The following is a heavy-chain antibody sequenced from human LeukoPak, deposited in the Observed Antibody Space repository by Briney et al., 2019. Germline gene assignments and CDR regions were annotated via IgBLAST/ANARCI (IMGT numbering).Heavy chain of an antibody. J-gene: IGHJ4*02. Sequence: GGSLRLSCTASGFTFSSYTMTWVRQAPGKGLKWVSTITTGDGNTYYADSVKGRFTVSRDDSKNTLYLQMNSLRAEDTAVYYCARGAANTNGMLDYWGQGTLVTVSS. CDR1: GFTFSSYT. CDR2: ITTGDGNT. CDR3: ARGAANTNGMLDY. V-gene: IGHV3-23*01. D-gene: IGHD2-8*01.